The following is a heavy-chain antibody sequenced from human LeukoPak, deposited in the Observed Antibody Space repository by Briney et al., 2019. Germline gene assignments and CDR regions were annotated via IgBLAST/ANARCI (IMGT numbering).Heavy chain of an antibody. D-gene: IGHD3-3*01. Sequence: GASVKVSCKASGYTFTSYGISWVRQAPGQGLDWMGWINPNTGNPTYAQGFTGRFVFSLDTSVSTAYLRITSLKAEDTAVYYCARTYYDFWSGYHKFDYWGQGTLVTVSS. CDR1: GYTFTSYG. J-gene: IGHJ4*02. CDR2: INPNTGNP. V-gene: IGHV7-4-1*02. CDR3: ARTYYDFWSGYHKFDY.